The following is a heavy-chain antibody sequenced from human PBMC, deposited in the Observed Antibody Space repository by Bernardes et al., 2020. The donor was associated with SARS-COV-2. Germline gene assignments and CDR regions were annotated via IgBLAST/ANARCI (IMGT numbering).Heavy chain of an antibody. J-gene: IGHJ2*01. Sequence: SETLSLTCAVYSGSFSGYYWSWIRQTPGKGLEWIGEINDSGSTKYNPALKSRVTLPVDPPKNQFLLKLNSVTAAATAVYYCARGSAAVVSHFVLLFANWYFDLWGRGTLVSGSS. CDR2: INDSGST. V-gene: IGHV4-34*01. CDR1: SGSFSGYY. CDR3: ARGSAAVVSHFVLLFANWYFDL. D-gene: IGHD2-15*01.